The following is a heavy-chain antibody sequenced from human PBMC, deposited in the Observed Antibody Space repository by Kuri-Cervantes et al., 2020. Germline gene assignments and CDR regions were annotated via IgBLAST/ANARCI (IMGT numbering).Heavy chain of an antibody. CDR3: ARDHRYDFWSGYYTRYYHYGMDV. CDR1: GGTFSSYA. V-gene: IGHV1-69*13. D-gene: IGHD3-3*01. CDR2: IIPIFGTA. Sequence: SVKVSCKASGGTFSSYAISWVRQAPGQGLEWMGGIIPIFGTANYAQKFQGGVTITADESTSTAYMELSSLRSEDTAVYYCARDHRYDFWSGYYTRYYHYGMDVWGQGTTVTVSS. J-gene: IGHJ6*02.